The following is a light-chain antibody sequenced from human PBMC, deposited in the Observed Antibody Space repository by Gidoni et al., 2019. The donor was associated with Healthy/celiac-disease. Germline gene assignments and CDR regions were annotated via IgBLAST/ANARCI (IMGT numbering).Light chain of an antibody. CDR1: LSVSSY. CDR2: DAS. J-gene: IGKJ4*01. CDR3: QQRSNWPLT. Sequence: ELALTQSPATLSLSPADRATLSCRASLSVSSYLAWYQQKPGQAPRLLIYDASNRATGIPARFSGSGSGTDFTLTISSLEPEDFAVYYCQQRSNWPLTFGGGTKVEIK. V-gene: IGKV3-11*01.